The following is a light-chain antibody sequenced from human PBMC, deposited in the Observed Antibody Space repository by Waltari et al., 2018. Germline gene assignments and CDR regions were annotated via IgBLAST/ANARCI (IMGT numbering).Light chain of an antibody. CDR3: AAWDDRLKGVV. Sequence: QSVLTPPPSASGTPGQRVTISCSGSGFNMGSHRVSWYQQLPGSAPKLLIYSNAQRPSGVPDRISASKSGTSASLAISGLQSADEALYYCAAWDDRLKGVVFGGGTKVTVL. CDR1: GFNMGSHR. J-gene: IGLJ2*01. CDR2: SNA. V-gene: IGLV1-44*01.